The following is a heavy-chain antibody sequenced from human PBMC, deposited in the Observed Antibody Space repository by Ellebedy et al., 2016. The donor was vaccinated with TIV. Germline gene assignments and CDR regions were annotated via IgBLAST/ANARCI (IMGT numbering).Heavy chain of an antibody. Sequence: GESLKISCAASGFTFSSYGMHLVRQAPGKGLEWVAVIWYDGSNKYYADSVKGRFTISRDNSKNMLYLQMNSLTAEDTAVYSCAKTVAHEYWGRGTLVTVSS. CDR1: GFTFSSYG. D-gene: IGHD4-23*01. V-gene: IGHV3-33*08. CDR3: AKTVAHEY. CDR2: IWYDGSNK. J-gene: IGHJ4*02.